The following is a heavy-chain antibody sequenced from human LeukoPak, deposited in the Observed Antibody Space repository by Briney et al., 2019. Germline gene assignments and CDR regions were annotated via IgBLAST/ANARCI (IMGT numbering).Heavy chain of an antibody. Sequence: GESLKISCKGSGYSLTSYWIVWVRQMPGKGLEWMGIIYPGDSDIRYSPSFQGQVTISADKSISTAYLQWSSLKASDTAMYYCARRTTVTTPFDPWGQGTLVTVFS. CDR2: IYPGDSDI. CDR3: ARRTTVTTPFDP. V-gene: IGHV5-51*01. D-gene: IGHD4-17*01. J-gene: IGHJ5*02. CDR1: GYSLTSYW.